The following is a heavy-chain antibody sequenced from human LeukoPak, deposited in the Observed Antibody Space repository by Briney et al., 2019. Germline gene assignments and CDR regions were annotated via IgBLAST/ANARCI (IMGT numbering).Heavy chain of an antibody. J-gene: IGHJ4*02. Sequence: SETLSLTCAVSGGSISSSNWWSWVRQPPGKGLEWIGEIYHSGSTNYNPSLKSRVTISVDKSKNQFSLKLSSVTAADTALYYCAKDNSYGFTHFDYWGQGTLVTVSS. CDR1: GGSISSSNW. V-gene: IGHV4-4*02. D-gene: IGHD5-18*01. CDR3: AKDNSYGFTHFDY. CDR2: IYHSGST.